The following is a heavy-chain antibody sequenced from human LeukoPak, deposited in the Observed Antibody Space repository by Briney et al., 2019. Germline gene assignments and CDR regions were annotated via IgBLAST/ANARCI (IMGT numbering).Heavy chain of an antibody. V-gene: IGHV1-2*02. D-gene: IGHD3-10*01. CDR2: INPNSGGT. CDR3: ARGGFITMVRGVILVFDY. J-gene: IGHJ4*02. CDR1: GYTFTGYY. Sequence: ASVKVSCKASGYTFTGYYMHWVRQAPGQGLEWMGWINPNSGGTNYAQKFQGRVTMTRDTSISTAYMELSRLRSDDTAVYYCARGGFITMVRGVILVFDYWGQGTLVTVSS.